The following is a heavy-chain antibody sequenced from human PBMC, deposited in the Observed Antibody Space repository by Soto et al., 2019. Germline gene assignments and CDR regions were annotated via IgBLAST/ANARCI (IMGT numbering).Heavy chain of an antibody. Sequence: LRLSCAASGFTFSSYGMHWVRQAPGKGLEWVAVISYDGSNKYYADSVKGRFTISRDNSKNTLYLQMNSLRAEDTAVYYCAKDLGITIFGVFDYWGQGTLVTVSS. CDR3: AKDLGITIFGVFDY. CDR1: GFTFSSYG. CDR2: ISYDGSNK. J-gene: IGHJ4*02. D-gene: IGHD3-3*01. V-gene: IGHV3-30*18.